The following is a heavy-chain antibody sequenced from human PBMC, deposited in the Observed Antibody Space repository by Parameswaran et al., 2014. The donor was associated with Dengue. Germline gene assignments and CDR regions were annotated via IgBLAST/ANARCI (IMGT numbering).Heavy chain of an antibody. V-gene: IGHV1-69*06. CDR3: ASGDSSGYANWFDP. Sequence: WVRQAPGQGLEWMGGIIPIFGTANYAQKFQGRVTITADKSTSTAYMELSSLRSEDTAVYYCASGDSSGYANWFDPWGQGTLVTGLL. CDR2: IIPIFGTA. J-gene: IGHJ5*02. D-gene: IGHD3-22*01.